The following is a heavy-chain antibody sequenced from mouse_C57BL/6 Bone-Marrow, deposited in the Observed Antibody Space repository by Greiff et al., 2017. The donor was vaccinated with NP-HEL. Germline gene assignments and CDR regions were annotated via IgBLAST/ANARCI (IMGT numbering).Heavy chain of an antibody. D-gene: IGHD2-4*01. CDR3: AKASYYDYGDYAMGY. CDR2: TFYSGIT. CDR1: GFSINSDCY. J-gene: IGHJ4*01. Sequence: EVKLVESGPSLVRPSQTLSLTCTVTGFSINSDCYWIWIRQFPGNKLEYIGYTFYSGITYYNPALESRTYITRDTSKNQFSLQWSSVTTEDTATYCCAKASYYDYGDYAMGYWGKGTSVTVSS. V-gene: IGHV3-3*01.